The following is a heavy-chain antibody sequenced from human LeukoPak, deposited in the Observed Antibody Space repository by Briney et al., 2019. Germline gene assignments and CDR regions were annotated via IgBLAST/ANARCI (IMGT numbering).Heavy chain of an antibody. CDR1: GGSISSSSYY. J-gene: IGHJ5*02. CDR3: ASPPYSGSP. D-gene: IGHD1-26*01. CDR2: INHSGST. V-gene: IGHV4-39*07. Sequence: PSETLSLTCTVSGGSISSSSYYWGWIRQPPGKGLEWIGEINHSGSTNYNPSLKSRVTISVDTSKNQFSLKLSSVTAADTAVYYCASPPYSGSPWGQGTLVTVSS.